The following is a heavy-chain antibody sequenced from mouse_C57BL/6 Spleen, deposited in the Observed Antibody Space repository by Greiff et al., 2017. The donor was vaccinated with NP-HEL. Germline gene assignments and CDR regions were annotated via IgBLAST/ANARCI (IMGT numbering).Heavy chain of an antibody. CDR3: ARFITTVVGYFDV. Sequence: EVKLVESGGDLVKPGGSLKLSCAASGFTFSSYGMSWVRQTPDKRLEWVATISSGGSYTYYPDSVKGRFTISRDNAKNTLYLQMSSLKSEDTAMYYCARFITTVVGYFDVWGTGTTVTVSS. CDR2: ISSGGSYT. D-gene: IGHD1-1*01. V-gene: IGHV5-6*02. CDR1: GFTFSSYG. J-gene: IGHJ1*03.